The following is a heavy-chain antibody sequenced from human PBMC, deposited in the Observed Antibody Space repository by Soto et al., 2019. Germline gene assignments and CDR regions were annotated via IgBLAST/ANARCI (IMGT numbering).Heavy chain of an antibody. Sequence: PSETLSLTCTVSGGSISSSSYYWGWIRQPPGKGLEWIGSIYYSGSTYYNPSLKSRVTISVDTSKNQFSLKLSSVTAADTVLYYCARRGSIAALGHNAFDIWGQGTMVTVSS. CDR1: GGSISSSSYY. V-gene: IGHV4-39*01. CDR2: IYYSGST. J-gene: IGHJ3*02. D-gene: IGHD6-6*01. CDR3: ARRGSIAALGHNAFDI.